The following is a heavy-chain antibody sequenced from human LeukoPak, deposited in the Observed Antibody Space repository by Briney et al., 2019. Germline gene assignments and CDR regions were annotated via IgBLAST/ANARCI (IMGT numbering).Heavy chain of an antibody. D-gene: IGHD3-10*01. V-gene: IGHV3-21*01. CDR3: ARDKDFTIDY. J-gene: IGHJ4*02. CDR1: GFTFNSYS. Sequence: GGSLRLSCAASGFTFNSYSMNWVRQAPGKGLEWVSSISSSSNYIYYADSVKGRFTISRDNAKSSLYLQMNNLRVEDTAVYYCARDKDFTIDYWGQGTLVTVSS. CDR2: ISSSSNYI.